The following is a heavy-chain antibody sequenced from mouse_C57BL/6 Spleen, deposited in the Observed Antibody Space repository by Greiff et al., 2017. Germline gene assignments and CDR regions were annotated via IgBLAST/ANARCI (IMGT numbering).Heavy chain of an antibody. Sequence: QVQLQQSGAELVKPGASVKISCKASGYAFSSYWMNWVKQRPGKGLEWIGQIYPGDGDTNYNGKFKGKATLTADKSSSTAYMQLSSLTSEDSAVYCCARETVGPPLDFDVWGTGTTVTVSS. D-gene: IGHD1-1*01. J-gene: IGHJ1*03. CDR1: GYAFSSYW. CDR2: IYPGDGDT. V-gene: IGHV1-80*01. CDR3: ARETVGPPLDFDV.